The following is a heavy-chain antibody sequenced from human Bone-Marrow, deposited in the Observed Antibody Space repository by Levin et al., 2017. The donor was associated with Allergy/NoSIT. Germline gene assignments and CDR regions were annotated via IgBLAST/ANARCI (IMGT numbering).Heavy chain of an antibody. CDR3: ATWRGIVATSGLDS. CDR1: GGSVNSGTYF. Sequence: SETLSLTCTVSGGSVNSGTYFWTWIRQRPGRGLEWIGYIHYTGNTYYTPSLKSRLAMSVDTSKNQFSLNLRSVTAADTGVYYCATWRGIVATSGLDSWGQGTLVTVSS. D-gene: IGHD5-12*01. J-gene: IGHJ5*01. CDR2: IHYTGNT. V-gene: IGHV4-31*03.